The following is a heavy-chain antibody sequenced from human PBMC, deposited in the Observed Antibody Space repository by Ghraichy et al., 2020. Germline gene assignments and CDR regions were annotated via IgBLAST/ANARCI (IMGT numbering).Heavy chain of an antibody. CDR3: ARKNYYGDHAIDY. Sequence: SQTLSLTCTVSGGSISSSSYYWGWIRQPPGKGLEWIGSIYYSGSTYYNLSLKSRVTISVDTSKNQFSLKLSSVTAADTAVYYCARKNYYGDHAIDYWGQGTLVTVSS. CDR2: IYYSGST. V-gene: IGHV4-39*01. D-gene: IGHD4-17*01. CDR1: GGSISSSSYY. J-gene: IGHJ4*02.